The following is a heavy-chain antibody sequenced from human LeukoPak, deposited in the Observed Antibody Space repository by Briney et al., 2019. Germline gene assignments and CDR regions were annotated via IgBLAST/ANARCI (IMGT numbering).Heavy chain of an antibody. CDR3: ARTIVGARAFDI. D-gene: IGHD1-26*01. CDR2: IYYSGST. J-gene: IGHJ3*02. CDR1: GGSISSGGYY. V-gene: IGHV4-31*03. Sequence: SETLSLTCTVSGGSISSGGYYWSWIRQHPGKGLEWIGYIYYSGSTYYNPSLKSRVTISVDTSKNQFSLKLSSVTAADTAVYYCARTIVGARAFDIWGQGTMVTVSS.